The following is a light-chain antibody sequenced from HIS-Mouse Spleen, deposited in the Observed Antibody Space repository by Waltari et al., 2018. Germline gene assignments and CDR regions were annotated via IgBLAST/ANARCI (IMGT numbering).Light chain of an antibody. CDR2: QVS. CDR3: SSYAGSNNWV. CDR1: SSDVGGYTS. Sequence: QSALTQPPSASGSPGQSVTISCPGTSSDVGGYTSVPWYQQHPGKAPKLMIYQVSKRPSGVPDRFSGSKSGNTASLTVSGLQAEDEADYYCSSYAGSNNWVFGGGTKLTVL. J-gene: IGLJ3*02. V-gene: IGLV2-8*01.